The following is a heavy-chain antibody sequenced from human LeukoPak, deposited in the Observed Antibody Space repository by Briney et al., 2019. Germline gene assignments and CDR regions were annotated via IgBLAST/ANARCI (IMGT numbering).Heavy chain of an antibody. V-gene: IGHV1-69*01. CDR1: GGTFSNYA. CDR3: ARVPTMVRGVFNWFDP. D-gene: IGHD3-10*01. J-gene: IGHJ5*02. CDR2: IIPIFGTA. Sequence: SVKVSCKASGGTFSNYAISWVRQAPGQGLEWMGGIIPIFGTANYAQKFQGRVTITADESTSTAYMELRSLRSDDTAVYYCARVPTMVRGVFNWFDPWGQGTLVTVSS.